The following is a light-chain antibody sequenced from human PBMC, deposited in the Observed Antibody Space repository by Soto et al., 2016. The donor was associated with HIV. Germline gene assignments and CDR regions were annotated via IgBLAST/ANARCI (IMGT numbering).Light chain of an antibody. CDR3: QQSYSVPLT. CDR2: AAS. V-gene: IGKV1-39*01. J-gene: IGKJ5*01. Sequence: DIQMTQSPSSLSASVGDRVTITCRASQSISGYLNWYQQTPGKAPKLLIYAASSLQSGVPSRFSGSGSGTDFTLTISSLQPEDFATYYCQQSYSVPLTFGQGTRLEIK. CDR1: QSISGY.